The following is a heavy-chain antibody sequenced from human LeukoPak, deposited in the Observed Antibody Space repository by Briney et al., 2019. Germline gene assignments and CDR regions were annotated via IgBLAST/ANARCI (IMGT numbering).Heavy chain of an antibody. CDR3: ASATYCSGDCYAFFDY. V-gene: IGHV3-66*02. D-gene: IGHD2-21*02. CDR2: IYGGGST. J-gene: IGHJ4*02. CDR1: GFTVSSKY. Sequence: WGSLRLSCVVSGFTVSSKYMSWVRQAPGKGLEWVSSIYGGGSTFYADSVKGRFTISRDTSKNTIYLQMSSLIPEDTAVYYCASATYCSGDCYAFFDYWGQGILVTVSS.